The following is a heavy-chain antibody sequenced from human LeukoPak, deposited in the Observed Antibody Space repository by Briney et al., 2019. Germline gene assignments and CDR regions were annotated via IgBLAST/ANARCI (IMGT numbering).Heavy chain of an antibody. Sequence: GGSLRLSCAASGLTFNAYIMSWVRQAPGKGLEWVASISKSGDEIFYGDSVKGRFTISRDNTRNSLFLQMSSLRAEDTAVYYCTRVQYCTSTTCYRGGGYYYYYMDVWGTGTTVTVSS. CDR3: TRVQYCTSTTCYRGGGYYYYYMDV. CDR2: ISKSGDEI. J-gene: IGHJ6*03. V-gene: IGHV3-21*01. D-gene: IGHD2-2*01. CDR1: GLTFNAYI.